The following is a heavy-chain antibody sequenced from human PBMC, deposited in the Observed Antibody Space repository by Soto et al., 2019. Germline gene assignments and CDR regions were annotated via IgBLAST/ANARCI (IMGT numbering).Heavy chain of an antibody. CDR2: IYYSGST. D-gene: IGHD2-2*02. J-gene: IGHJ6*02. CDR3: ARDLSKSPVPAAITYYYYGMDV. CDR1: GGSISSYY. Sequence: SETLSLTCTVSGGSISSYYWSWIRQPPGKGLEWIGYIYYSGSTNYNPSLKSRVTISVDTSKNQFSLKLSSVTAADTAVYYCARDLSKSPVPAAITYYYYGMDVWGQGTMVTVSS. V-gene: IGHV4-59*01.